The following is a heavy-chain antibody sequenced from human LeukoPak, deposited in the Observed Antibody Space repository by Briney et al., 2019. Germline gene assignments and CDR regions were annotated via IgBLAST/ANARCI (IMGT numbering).Heavy chain of an antibody. CDR3: ASISRPLGGYGDKQYYYYYYYMDV. CDR2: IYFSGGT. Sequence: SETLSLTCTVSGDSISSSNCYWGWIRQPPGKGLEWIGSIYFSGGTYYNASLKSRVTMSVDTSKNQFSLKLSSVTAADTAVYYCASISRPLGGYGDKQYYYYYYYMDVWGKGTTVTVSS. D-gene: IGHD4-17*01. CDR1: GDSISSSNCY. J-gene: IGHJ6*03. V-gene: IGHV4-39*01.